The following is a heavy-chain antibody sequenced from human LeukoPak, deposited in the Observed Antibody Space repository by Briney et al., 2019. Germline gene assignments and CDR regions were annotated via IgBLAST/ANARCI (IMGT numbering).Heavy chain of an antibody. Sequence: GGSLRLSCAASGFTFSNYAMSWVRQAPGKGLEWVSGITGSGGSTYFADSVKGRFTISRDNSKNTLHLQMNSLRAEDTAVYYCTGGGWSTDAFDIWGHGTMVTVSS. CDR1: GFTFSNYA. CDR2: ITGSGGST. J-gene: IGHJ3*02. D-gene: IGHD6-19*01. CDR3: TGGGWSTDAFDI. V-gene: IGHV3-23*01.